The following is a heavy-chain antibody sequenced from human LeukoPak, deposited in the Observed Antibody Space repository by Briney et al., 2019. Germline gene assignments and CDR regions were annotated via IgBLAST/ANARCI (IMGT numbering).Heavy chain of an antibody. CDR2: ISSGGGFT. CDR1: GFTFSTYA. D-gene: IGHD5-24*01. Sequence: GGSLRLSCAASGFTFSTYAMSWVRQAPGKGLEWVSTISSGGGFTYYSESVKGRFTISRDSSKSTLCLQMNSLRVEDTAVYYCAKPPYGRDVYNYFDYWGQGTPVTVSS. J-gene: IGHJ4*02. CDR3: AKPPYGRDVYNYFDY. V-gene: IGHV3-23*01.